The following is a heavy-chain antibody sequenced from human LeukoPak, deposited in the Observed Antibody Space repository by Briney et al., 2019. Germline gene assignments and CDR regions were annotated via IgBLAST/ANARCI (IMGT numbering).Heavy chain of an antibody. CDR2: INHSGST. Sequence: SETLSLTCTVSGGSISSGGHSWSWIRQPPGKGLEWIGEINHSGSTNYNPSLKSRVTISVDTSKNQFSLKLSSVTAADTAVYYCARGGGELWGFFDYWGQGTLVTVSS. CDR1: GGSISSGGHS. CDR3: ARGGGELWGFFDY. J-gene: IGHJ4*02. D-gene: IGHD5-18*01. V-gene: IGHV4-39*07.